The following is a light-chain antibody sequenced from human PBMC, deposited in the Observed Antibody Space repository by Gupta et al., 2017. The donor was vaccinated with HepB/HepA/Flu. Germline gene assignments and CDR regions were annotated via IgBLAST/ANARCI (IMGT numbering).Light chain of an antibody. CDR2: KAS. CDR1: QTVSSW. Sequence: DIQMTQSPSSLSASVGDRVTITCRASQTVSSWLAWYQQKPGKAPKLLIYKASTLESGVPSRFSGSGSGKEFTLTISSLQPDDFATYYCQQYNDYSTFGPGTKVEIK. CDR3: QQYNDYST. J-gene: IGKJ3*01. V-gene: IGKV1-5*03.